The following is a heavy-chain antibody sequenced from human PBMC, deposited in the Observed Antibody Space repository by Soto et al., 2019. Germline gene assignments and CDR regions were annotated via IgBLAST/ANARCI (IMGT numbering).Heavy chain of an antibody. CDR3: ARDVRYNWNDAYYYGMDV. CDR1: GDSISSRSYY. CDR2: IYYSGST. Sequence: SETLSLTCTVTGDSISSRSYYWGWIRQPPGKGLEWIGSIYYSGSTYNNPSLRSRVSMSIDTSKDQFSLKLKSVTAADTAVYYCARDVRYNWNDAYYYGMDVWGKVSTVPFSS. D-gene: IGHD1-1*01. V-gene: IGHV4-39*07. J-gene: IGHJ6*04.